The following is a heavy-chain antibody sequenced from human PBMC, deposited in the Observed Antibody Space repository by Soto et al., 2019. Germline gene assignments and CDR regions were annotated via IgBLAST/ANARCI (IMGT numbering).Heavy chain of an antibody. CDR3: ARVAYSIAVAGTQKNAFDI. CDR2: TYYRSKWYN. CDR1: GDSVSSNSAA. Sequence: SQTLSLTCAISGDSVSSNSAAWNWIRQSPSRGLEWLGRTYYRSKWYNDYAVSVKSRITINPDTSKNQFSLQLNSVTPEDTAVYYCARVAYSIAVAGTQKNAFDIWGHGKMVTVSS. J-gene: IGHJ3*02. V-gene: IGHV6-1*01. D-gene: IGHD6-19*01.